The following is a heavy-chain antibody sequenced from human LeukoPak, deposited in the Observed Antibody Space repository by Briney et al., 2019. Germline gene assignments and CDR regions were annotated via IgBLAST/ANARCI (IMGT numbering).Heavy chain of an antibody. Sequence: PSETLSLTCTVSGGSISSYYWGWIRQPPGKGLEWIGSICYSGSTYYNPSLKSRVTISVDTSKNQFSLKLSSVTAADTAVYYCARVGYLAFDYWGQGTLVTVSS. J-gene: IGHJ4*02. CDR2: ICYSGST. CDR1: GGSISSYY. D-gene: IGHD2-2*03. V-gene: IGHV4-39*07. CDR3: ARVGYLAFDY.